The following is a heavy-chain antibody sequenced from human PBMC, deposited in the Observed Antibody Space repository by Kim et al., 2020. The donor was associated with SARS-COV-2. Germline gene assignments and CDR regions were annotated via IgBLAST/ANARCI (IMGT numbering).Heavy chain of an antibody. V-gene: IGHV1-18*01. CDR3: ARDLIGRAPLISSWPGDPFDY. D-gene: IGHD6-13*01. J-gene: IGHJ4*02. CDR1: GYTFTSYG. Sequence: ASVKVSCKASGYTFTSYGISWVRQAPGQGLEWMGWISAYNGNTNYAQKLQGRVTMTTDTSTSTAYMELRSLRSDDTAVYYCARDLIGRAPLISSWPGDPFDYWGQGTLVTVSS. CDR2: ISAYNGNT.